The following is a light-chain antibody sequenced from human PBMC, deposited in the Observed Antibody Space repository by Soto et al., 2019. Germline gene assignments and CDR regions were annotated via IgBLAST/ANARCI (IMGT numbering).Light chain of an antibody. J-gene: IGKJ2*01. V-gene: IGKV1-33*01. CDR2: DAS. CDR3: QQYDDLRPT. Sequence: DIQMTQSPSSLSASVGDRVTITCPASQGIANYLNWYQQKPGKAPKVLIYDASSLEKGVPSRFSGSGSGTDFTFTISSLQPEDIATYYCQQYDDLRPTFGQGTKLEIK. CDR1: QGIANY.